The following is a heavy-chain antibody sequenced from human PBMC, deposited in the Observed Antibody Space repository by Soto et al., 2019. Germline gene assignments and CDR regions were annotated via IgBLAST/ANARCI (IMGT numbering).Heavy chain of an antibody. J-gene: IGHJ4*02. V-gene: IGHV2-5*02. CDR2: IYWDDDK. Sequence: QITLNESGPTVVKPAETLTLTCTFSGFSLTTSGVGVGWIRQSPGKAPEWLALIYWDDDKRYSASLKSRLTITKDTSKNQVVLTMASVDPADTATYYCAHRILHTVFGLVTTTAIYFDFWGQGTTVVVSS. D-gene: IGHD3-3*01. CDR1: GFSLTTSGVG. CDR3: AHRILHTVFGLVTTTAIYFDF.